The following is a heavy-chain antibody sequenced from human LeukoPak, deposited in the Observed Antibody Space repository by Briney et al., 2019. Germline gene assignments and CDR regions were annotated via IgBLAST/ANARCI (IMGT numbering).Heavy chain of an antibody. D-gene: IGHD2-2*02. J-gene: IGHJ4*02. CDR1: GFTFSSYG. V-gene: IGHV3-30*02. CDR2: IRYDGSNK. CDR3: AKARRIYCSSTSCYTGDY. Sequence: GGSLRLSCAASGFTFSSYGMRWVRQAPGKGLEWVAFIRYDGSNKYYADSVKGRFTISRDNSKNTLYLQMNSLRAEDTAVYYCAKARRIYCSSTSCYTGDYWGQGTLVTVSS.